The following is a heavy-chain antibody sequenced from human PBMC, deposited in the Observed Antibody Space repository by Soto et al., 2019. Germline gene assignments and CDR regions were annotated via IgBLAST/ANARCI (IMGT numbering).Heavy chain of an antibody. D-gene: IGHD2-15*01. CDR2: IYYSGST. J-gene: IGHJ5*02. V-gene: IGHV4-59*01. Sequence: PSETLSLTCTVSGGSISSYYWSWIRQPPGKGLEWIGYIYYSGSTNYNPSLKSRVTISVDTSKNQFSLQLSSVTAADTAVYYCARGVVAGPYNWFDPWSQGTLVTVSS. CDR1: GGSISSYY. CDR3: ARGVVAGPYNWFDP.